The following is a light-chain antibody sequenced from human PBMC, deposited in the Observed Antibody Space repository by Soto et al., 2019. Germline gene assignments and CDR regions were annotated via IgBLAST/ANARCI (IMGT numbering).Light chain of an antibody. Sequence: EVVLTQSPDTLSLPPGERATLSCRASQSISSYLAWYQQKLGQAPRLLIYDASSRATGIPARFSGSGSGTDFTLTISSLEPEDFAVYYCQQLTDWPPQWTFGQGTKVEIK. CDR2: DAS. V-gene: IGKV3-11*01. CDR3: QQLTDWPPQWT. CDR1: QSISSY. J-gene: IGKJ1*01.